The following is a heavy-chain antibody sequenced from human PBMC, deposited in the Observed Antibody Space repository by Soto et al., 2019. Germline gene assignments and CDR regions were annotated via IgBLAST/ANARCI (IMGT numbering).Heavy chain of an antibody. V-gene: IGHV5-51*01. J-gene: IGHJ3*02. D-gene: IGHD3-22*01. CDR3: ASNYYDIQEPDAFDI. Sequence: LGESLKISCKGSGYSFTSYWIGWVRQMPGKGLEWMGIIYPGDSDTRYSPSFQGQVTISADKSISTAYLQWSSLKASDTAMYYCASNYYDIQEPDAFDIWGQGTMVTVSS. CDR1: GYSFTSYW. CDR2: IYPGDSDT.